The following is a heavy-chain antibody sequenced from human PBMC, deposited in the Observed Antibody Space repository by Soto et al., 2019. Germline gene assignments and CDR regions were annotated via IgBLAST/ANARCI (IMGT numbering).Heavy chain of an antibody. CDR2: INHSGST. V-gene: IGHV4-34*01. D-gene: IGHD3-3*01. CDR1: GGSISSYY. Sequence: LSLTCTVPGGSISSYYWSWNRQPPGKGLEWIGEINHSGSTNYNPSLKSRVTISVDTSKNQFSLKLSSVTAADTAVYYCAREIFITIFGVVIGPHFWGMDVWGQGTTVTVSS. J-gene: IGHJ6*02. CDR3: AREIFITIFGVVIGPHFWGMDV.